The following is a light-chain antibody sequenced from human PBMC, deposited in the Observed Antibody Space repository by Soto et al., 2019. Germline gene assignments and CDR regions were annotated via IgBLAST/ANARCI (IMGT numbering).Light chain of an antibody. J-gene: IGKJ2*01. V-gene: IGKV1-6*01. CDR3: LQDYNYPYT. CDR1: QAIRND. Sequence: AIQMTQSPSSLSASVGDRDTITCRASQAIRNDLGWYQQKPGKAPKLLIYAVYFLQSGVPSRFSGSGSGTDFTLTISSLQPEDFDTYYCLQDYNYPYTFGQGTKLEIK. CDR2: AVY.